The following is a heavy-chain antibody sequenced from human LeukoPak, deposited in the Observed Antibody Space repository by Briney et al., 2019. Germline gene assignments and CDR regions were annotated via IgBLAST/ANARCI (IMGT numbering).Heavy chain of an antibody. CDR2: IYYSGST. Sequence: SETLSLTCTVSGGSISSGGYYWSWIRQPPGKGLEWIGYIYYSGSTNYNPSLKSRVTISLDTSKSQFSLKLSSVTAADTAVYYCARSTWLLDKWGQGTLVTVSS. D-gene: IGHD5-12*01. CDR1: GGSISSGGYY. CDR3: ARSTWLLDK. J-gene: IGHJ4*02. V-gene: IGHV4-61*08.